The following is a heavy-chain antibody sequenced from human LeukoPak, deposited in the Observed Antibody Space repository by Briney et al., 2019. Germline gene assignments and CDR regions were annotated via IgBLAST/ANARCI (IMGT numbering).Heavy chain of an antibody. D-gene: IGHD1-26*01. V-gene: IGHV3-11*04. Sequence: GGSLRLSCAASGFTFSDYYMSWIRQAPGKGLEWVSYISSSGSTTYYADSVKGRFTISRDNSKNTLYLQMNSLRAEDTAVYYCARDSGSYAARFDPWGQGTLVTVSS. CDR3: ARDSGSYAARFDP. CDR1: GFTFSDYY. J-gene: IGHJ5*02. CDR2: ISSSGSTT.